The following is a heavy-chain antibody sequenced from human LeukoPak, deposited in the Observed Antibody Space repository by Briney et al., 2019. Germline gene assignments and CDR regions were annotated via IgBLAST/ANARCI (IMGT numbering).Heavy chain of an antibody. V-gene: IGHV1-2*02. J-gene: IGHJ4*02. CDR2: INPNSGGT. D-gene: IGHD3-16*01. CDR3: AREGTFGGNDY. CDR1: GYTFTYYF. Sequence: ASVKVSCKASGYTFTYYFMHWVRQAPGQGLEWMGWINPNSGGTNYAQKFQGRVTMTRDTSISTAYMELSRLRSNDTAMFYCAREGTFGGNDYWGQGTLVTVSS.